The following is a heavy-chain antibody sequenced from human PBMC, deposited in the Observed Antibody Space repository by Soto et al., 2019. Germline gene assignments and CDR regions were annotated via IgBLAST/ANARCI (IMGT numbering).Heavy chain of an antibody. CDR2: ISYDGSNK. V-gene: IGHV3-30*03. CDR3: AETPGYLQY. Sequence: GGSLRLSCAASGFTFSSYGMHWFRQAPGKGLEWVAVISYDGSNKYYADSVKGRFTISRDNSKNTLYLQMNSLRAEDTAVYYCAETPGYLQYWGQGTLVTVSS. CDR1: GFTFSSYG. J-gene: IGHJ1*01.